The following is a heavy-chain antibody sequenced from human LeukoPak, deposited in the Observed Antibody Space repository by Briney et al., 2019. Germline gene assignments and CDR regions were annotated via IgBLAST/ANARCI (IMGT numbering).Heavy chain of an antibody. V-gene: IGHV4-34*01. CDR2: INHSGST. J-gene: IGHJ4*02. D-gene: IGHD3-9*01. CDR1: GGSFSGYY. Sequence: SETLSLTCAVYGGSFSGYYWSWIRQPPGKGLEWIGEINHSGSTNYNPSLKSRVTISVDTSKNQFSLKPSSVTAADTAVYYCARVDTIPWGPTAFDYWGQGTLVTVSS. CDR3: ARVDTIPWGPTAFDY.